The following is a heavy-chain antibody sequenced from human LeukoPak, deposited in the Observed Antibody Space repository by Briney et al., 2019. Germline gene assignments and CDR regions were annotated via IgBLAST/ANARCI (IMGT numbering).Heavy chain of an antibody. V-gene: IGHV4-59*05. Sequence: SETLSLTCTVSGGSISSYYWSWIRQPPGKGLEWIGSIYYSGSTYYNPSLKSRVTISVDTSKNQFSLKLSSVTAADTAVYYCARIQAAAAAGNWFDPWGQGTLVTVSS. CDR2: IYYSGST. CDR1: GGSISSYY. D-gene: IGHD6-13*01. CDR3: ARIQAAAAAGNWFDP. J-gene: IGHJ5*02.